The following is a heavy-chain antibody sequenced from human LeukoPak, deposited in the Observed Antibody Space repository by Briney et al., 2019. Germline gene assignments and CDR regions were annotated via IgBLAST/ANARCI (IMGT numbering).Heavy chain of an antibody. J-gene: IGHJ4*02. CDR2: ISSSGSTI. CDR3: ARRAYYYDSSGPGDY. V-gene: IGHV3-48*03. D-gene: IGHD3-22*01. Sequence: SGGSLRLSCAASGFTFSSYEMNWVRQAPGKGLERVSYISSSGSTIYYADSVKGRFTISRDNAKNSLYLQMNSLRAEDTAVYYCARRAYYYDSSGPGDYWGQGALVTVSS. CDR1: GFTFSSYE.